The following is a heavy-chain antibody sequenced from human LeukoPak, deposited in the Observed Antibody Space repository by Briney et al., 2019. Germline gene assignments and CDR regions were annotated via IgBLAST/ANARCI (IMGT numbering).Heavy chain of an antibody. Sequence: GGSLRLSCAASGFTFSSYAMNWVRQAPGKGVEWVSAISGSGGRSYYADSVKGRFTISRDNSKNTLDLQMNSLRPEDTAVYYCVKEQSGSYYPLDYWGQGTLVTVSS. D-gene: IGHD1-26*01. V-gene: IGHV3-23*01. CDR3: VKEQSGSYYPLDY. J-gene: IGHJ4*02. CDR2: ISGSGGRS. CDR1: GFTFSSYA.